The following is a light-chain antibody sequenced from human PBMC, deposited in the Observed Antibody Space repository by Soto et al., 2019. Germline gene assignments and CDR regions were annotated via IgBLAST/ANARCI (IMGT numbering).Light chain of an antibody. V-gene: IGLV2-11*01. J-gene: IGLJ1*01. Sequence: QSALTQPRSVSGSPGQSVTISCTGSSSDVGGYDFVSWYQQHPGKVPKLILFEVNKRPSGVSGRFSGSKSGNTASLTISGLQAEDEADYYCCSFTSSNTHVFGTGTKLTVL. CDR3: CSFTSSNTHV. CDR1: SSDVGGYDF. CDR2: EVN.